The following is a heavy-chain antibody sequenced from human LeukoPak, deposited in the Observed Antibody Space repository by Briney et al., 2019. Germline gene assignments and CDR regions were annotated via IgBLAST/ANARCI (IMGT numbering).Heavy chain of an antibody. V-gene: IGHV3-23*01. CDR2: ISGSGGST. J-gene: IGHJ5*02. CDR1: GFTFSSYA. Sequence: AGSLRLSCAASGFTFSSYAMSWVRQAPGKGLEWVSAISGSGGSTYYADSVKGRFTISRDNSKNTLYLQMDSLRAEDTAVYYCASSGLDPYSGYDFNWFDPWGQGTLVTVSS. D-gene: IGHD5-12*01. CDR3: ASSGLDPYSGYDFNWFDP.